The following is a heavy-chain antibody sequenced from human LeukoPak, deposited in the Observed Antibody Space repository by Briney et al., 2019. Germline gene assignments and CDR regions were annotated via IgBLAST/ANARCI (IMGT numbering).Heavy chain of an antibody. CDR1: GFTFSSHS. D-gene: IGHD2-2*01. Sequence: PGGSLRLSCAASGFTFSSHSMNWVRQAPGKGLEWVSSISSSGSYIYYADSVKGRFTVSRDNAKNSLYLQMNSLRAEDTAVYYCARDWGRSTSCYHYWGQGTLVTVSS. CDR3: ARDWGRSTSCYHY. V-gene: IGHV3-21*01. CDR2: ISSSGSYI. J-gene: IGHJ4*02.